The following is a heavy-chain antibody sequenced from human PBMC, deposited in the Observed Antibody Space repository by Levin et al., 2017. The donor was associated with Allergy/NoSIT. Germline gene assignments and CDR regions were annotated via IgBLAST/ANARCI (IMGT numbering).Heavy chain of an antibody. Sequence: SETLSLTCTVSGGSISSSSYYWGWIRQPPGKGLEWIGSIYYSGSTYYNPSLKSRVTISVDTSKNQFSLKLSSVTAADTAVYYCARGYGYYRYYFDYWGQGTLVTVSS. CDR1: GGSISSSSYY. CDR2: IYYSGST. D-gene: IGHD3-22*01. J-gene: IGHJ4*02. V-gene: IGHV4-39*07. CDR3: ARGYGYYRYYFDY.